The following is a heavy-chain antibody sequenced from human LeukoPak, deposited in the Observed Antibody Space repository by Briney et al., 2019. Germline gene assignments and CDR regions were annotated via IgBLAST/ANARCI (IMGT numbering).Heavy chain of an antibody. CDR3: ARLYYYDSSGYFFDY. J-gene: IGHJ4*02. CDR2: IDPSDSYT. CDR1: GYSFTSYW. Sequence: GESLKISCKASGYSFTSYWISWVRRMPGKDLEWMGGIDPSDSYTNHSPSFQGLVTISADKSISTAYLQWSSLKASDTAMYYCARLYYYDSSGYFFDYWGQGTLVTVSS. V-gene: IGHV5-10-1*01. D-gene: IGHD3-22*01.